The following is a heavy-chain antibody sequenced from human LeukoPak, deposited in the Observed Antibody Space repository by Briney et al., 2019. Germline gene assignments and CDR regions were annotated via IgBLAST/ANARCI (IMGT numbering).Heavy chain of an antibody. V-gene: IGHV1-8*01. D-gene: IGHD1-7*01. CDR2: VNHNSGNT. Sequence: ASVKVSCKASGYTFTSYDINWVRQATGQGLEGMGWVNHNSGNTGYAQKFQGRVTMTTNTSISTAYMELSSLRSEDTAVYYCARGGWNLRYYYYYYYMDVWGKGTTVTVSS. CDR1: GYTFTSYD. CDR3: ARGGWNLRYYYYYYYMDV. J-gene: IGHJ6*03.